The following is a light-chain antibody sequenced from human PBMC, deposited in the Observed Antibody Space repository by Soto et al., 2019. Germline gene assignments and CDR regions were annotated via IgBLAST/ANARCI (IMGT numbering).Light chain of an antibody. CDR2: DAS. CDR1: QSISIW. V-gene: IGKV1-5*01. CDR3: QQYKTYRT. J-gene: IGKJ1*01. Sequence: DIQMTQSPSTLSASVGDRVTITCRASQSISIWLAWYQQKPGKAPKVLIYDASSLESGVPSWFSGSGSGTEFTLTITSLQPDDFATYYGQQYKTYRTFGQGTRVEVK.